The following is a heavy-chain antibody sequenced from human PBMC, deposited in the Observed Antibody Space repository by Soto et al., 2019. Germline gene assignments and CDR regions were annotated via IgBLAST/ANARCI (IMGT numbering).Heavy chain of an antibody. V-gene: IGHV1-69*15. D-gene: IGHD5-18*01. CDR2: ITPIYPTT. CDR1: GGTFYTYT. CDR3: ARIPRYSFPTSDDLDS. J-gene: IGHJ4*02. Sequence: VQLVQSGAEVRKPGSSVQVSCKASGGTFYTYTFSWVRQAQGQGLEWMGSITPIYPTTNYAEKFQGRLTVTADGSTNTAYMELNSLTSEDTAVYDCARIPRYSFPTSDDLDSWGQGTLVTVSS.